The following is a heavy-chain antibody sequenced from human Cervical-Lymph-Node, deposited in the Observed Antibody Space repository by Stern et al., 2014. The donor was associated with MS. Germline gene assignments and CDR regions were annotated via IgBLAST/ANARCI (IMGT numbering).Heavy chain of an antibody. Sequence: VQLVQSGAEVKKPGASVKVSCKASGYTFTGYYMHWVRQAPGQGLEWMGWINPNSGGTNYAQKFQGWVTMTRDTSISTAYMELSRLRSDDTAVYYCARRYCSGGSCYHLDYWGQGTLVTVSS. D-gene: IGHD2-15*01. J-gene: IGHJ4*02. V-gene: IGHV1-2*04. CDR1: GYTFTGYY. CDR2: INPNSGGT. CDR3: ARRYCSGGSCYHLDY.